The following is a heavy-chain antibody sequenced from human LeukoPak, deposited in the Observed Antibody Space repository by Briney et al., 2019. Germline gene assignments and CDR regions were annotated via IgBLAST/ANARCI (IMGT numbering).Heavy chain of an antibody. Sequence: VGPVKDSCKASGYTFTSYGISWVRQAPGQGLEWMGWISAYNGNTNYAQKLQGRVTMTTDTSTSTAYMELRSLRSDDTAVYYCARDRNYYDYVWGSYRIFDYWGQGTLVTVSS. CDR2: ISAYNGNT. J-gene: IGHJ4*02. CDR3: ARDRNYYDYVWGSYRIFDY. V-gene: IGHV1-18*01. D-gene: IGHD3-16*02. CDR1: GYTFTSYG.